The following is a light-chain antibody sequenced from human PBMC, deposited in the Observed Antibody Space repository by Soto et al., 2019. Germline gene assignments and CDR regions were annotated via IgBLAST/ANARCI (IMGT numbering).Light chain of an antibody. Sequence: EIVLTHSPGTLLLSPCDRATLSPSASQSVNKAYLAWYQVKPGQAPRRLIYGASSRATGIPDRFSGRGFGADFTLTISRLEPEDFAVYYCQHSGDFRWTFGQGTKVDIK. V-gene: IGKV3-20*01. CDR2: GAS. CDR3: QHSGDFRWT. J-gene: IGKJ1*01. CDR1: QSVNKAY.